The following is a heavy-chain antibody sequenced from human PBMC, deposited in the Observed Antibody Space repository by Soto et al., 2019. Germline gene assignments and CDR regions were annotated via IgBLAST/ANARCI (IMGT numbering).Heavy chain of an antibody. CDR2: ISYDGSNK. Sequence: QVQLVESGGGVVQPGRSLRLSCAASGFTFDNYGMHWVRQAPGKGLEWVAVISYDGSNKYYADSVKGRFSISRDHSKNTLYLQMNSLRPEDTAVYYCAKDNVVGGTHVDYWGQGTLVTVSS. D-gene: IGHD1-26*01. CDR3: AKDNVVGGTHVDY. V-gene: IGHV3-30*18. CDR1: GFTFDNYG. J-gene: IGHJ4*02.